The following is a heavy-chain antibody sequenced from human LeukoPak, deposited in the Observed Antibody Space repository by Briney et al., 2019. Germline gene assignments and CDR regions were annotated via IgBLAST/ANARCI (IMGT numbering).Heavy chain of an antibody. V-gene: IGHV3-30*04. CDR3: ARDQRSYYGSGSYYRLGY. CDR1: GFTFSSYA. J-gene: IGHJ4*02. CDR2: ISYDGSNK. D-gene: IGHD3-10*01. Sequence: GGSLRLSCAASGFTFSSYAMHWVRQAPGKGLEWVAVISYDGSNKYYADSVKGRFTISRDNSKNTLYLQMNRLRAEDTAVYYCARDQRSYYGSGSYYRLGYWGQGTLVTVPS.